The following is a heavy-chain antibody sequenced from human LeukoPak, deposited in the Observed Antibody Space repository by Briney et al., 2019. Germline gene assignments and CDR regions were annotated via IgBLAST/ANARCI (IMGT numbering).Heavy chain of an antibody. CDR3: ARHLSSGWLISGHLDWYFDL. J-gene: IGHJ2*01. Sequence: GESLQISSKGSGYSFTTYWIGWVRQMPGKGLEWMGIMYPGDSDTRYSPSFQGQVTISADKSISTAYLQWSSLKASDTAIYYCARHLSSGWLISGHLDWYFDLWGRGTLVTVSS. V-gene: IGHV5-51*01. D-gene: IGHD6-19*01. CDR2: MYPGDSDT. CDR1: GYSFTTYW.